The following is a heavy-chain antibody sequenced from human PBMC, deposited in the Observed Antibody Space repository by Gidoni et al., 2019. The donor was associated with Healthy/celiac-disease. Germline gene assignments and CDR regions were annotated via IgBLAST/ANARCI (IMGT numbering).Heavy chain of an antibody. CDR2: IRSKAYGGTT. V-gene: IGHV3-49*04. Sequence: EVQLVESGGGLVQPGRSLRLSCTASGFTFGDYAMRWVRQAPGKGLEWVGFIRSKAYGGTTEYAASVKGRFTISRDDSKSIAYLQMNSLKTEYTAVYYCTRYSGYDYYYYYGMDVWGQGTTVTVSS. J-gene: IGHJ6*02. D-gene: IGHD5-12*01. CDR1: GFTFGDYA. CDR3: TRYSGYDYYYYYGMDV.